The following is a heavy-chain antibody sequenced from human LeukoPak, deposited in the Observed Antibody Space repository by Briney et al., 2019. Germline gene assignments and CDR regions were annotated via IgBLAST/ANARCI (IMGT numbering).Heavy chain of an antibody. J-gene: IGHJ3*02. CDR1: GYTFTSYY. CDR3: ARKRIFDAFDI. CDR2: INPSGGST. V-gene: IGHV1-46*01. Sequence: ASVKVPCKASGYTFTSYYMHWVRQAPGQGLEWMGIINPSGGSTSYAQKFQGRVTMTRDMSTSTVYMELSSLRSEDTAVYYCARKRIFDAFDIWGQGTMVTVSS.